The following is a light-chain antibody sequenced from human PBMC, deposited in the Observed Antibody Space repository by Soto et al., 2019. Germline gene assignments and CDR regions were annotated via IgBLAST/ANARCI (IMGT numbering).Light chain of an antibody. Sequence: EIVMTQSPAALSVSPGERVTLSCRASQSVSSSYLAWYQQRPGQVPRLLIYGGSSRATGIPDRFSASGSGTEFTLTISSLQSEDFAVYYCQQYNSWPLTFGGGTKVDIK. CDR3: QQYNSWPLT. V-gene: IGKV3D-15*01. J-gene: IGKJ4*01. CDR1: QSVSSSY. CDR2: GGS.